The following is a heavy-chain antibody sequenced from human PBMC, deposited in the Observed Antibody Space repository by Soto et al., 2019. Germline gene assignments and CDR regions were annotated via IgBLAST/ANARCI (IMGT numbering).Heavy chain of an antibody. D-gene: IGHD6-25*01. J-gene: IGHJ4*02. CDR1: GGTFSSYA. Sequence: GASVKVSCKASGGTFSSYAISWVRQAPGQGLEWMGGIIPIFGTANYAQKFQGRVTVTADESTSTAYMELSSLRSEDTAVYYCARKVESGDFDYWGQGTLVTVSS. V-gene: IGHV1-69*13. CDR3: ARKVESGDFDY. CDR2: IIPIFGTA.